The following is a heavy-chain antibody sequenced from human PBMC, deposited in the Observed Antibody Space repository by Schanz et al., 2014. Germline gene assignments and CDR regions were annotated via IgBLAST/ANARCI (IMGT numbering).Heavy chain of an antibody. CDR3: ARRNFYDKSAAFDY. Sequence: EVQLVESGGGMVQPGGSLRLSCAASGFTFSDHYMDWVRQAPGKGLEWVGRITNKPNNYNTEYAASVKGRFTISRDDSRNYLYLQMSSLKTEDTAVYYCARRNFYDKSAAFDYWGQGSLVNVSA. D-gene: IGHD3-9*01. V-gene: IGHV3-72*01. CDR2: ITNKPNNYNT. J-gene: IGHJ4*02. CDR1: GFTFSDHY.